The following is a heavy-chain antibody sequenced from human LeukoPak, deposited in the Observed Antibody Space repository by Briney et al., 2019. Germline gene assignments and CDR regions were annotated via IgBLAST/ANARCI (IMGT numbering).Heavy chain of an antibody. J-gene: IGHJ3*02. CDR2: LIPIYGSP. D-gene: IGHD3-22*01. CDR1: GGGFTFSSHA. Sequence: GASVKVSCKASGGGFTFSSHAISWVRQAPGQGLEWMGGLIPIYGSPNYAQKFQGSRTITSDESTRTVYMELRSLRPEDSAVHYCAGFFYDNSRDAFNIWAKGQWSPSLQ. CDR3: AGFFYDNSRDAFNI. V-gene: IGHV1-69*13.